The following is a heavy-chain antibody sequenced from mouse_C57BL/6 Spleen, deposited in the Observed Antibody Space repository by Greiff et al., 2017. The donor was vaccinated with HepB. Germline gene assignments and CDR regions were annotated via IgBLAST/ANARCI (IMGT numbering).Heavy chain of an antibody. D-gene: IGHD2-5*01. CDR3: ARAYYSNSGYAMDY. CDR2: IDPSDSYT. Sequence: QVQLQQPGAELVMPGASVKLSCKASGYTFTSYWMHWVKQRPGQGLEWIGEIDPSDSYTNYTQKFKGKSTLTVDKSSSTAYMQLSSLTSEDSAVYYCARAYYSNSGYAMDYWGQGTSVTVSS. J-gene: IGHJ4*01. CDR1: GYTFTSYW. V-gene: IGHV1-69*01.